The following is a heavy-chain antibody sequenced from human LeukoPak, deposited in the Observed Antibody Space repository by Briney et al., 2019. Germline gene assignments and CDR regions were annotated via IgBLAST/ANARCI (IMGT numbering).Heavy chain of an antibody. Sequence: PSETLSLTCTVSGGSISGGGYYWSWIRQHPGKGLEWIGYIYYSGSTYYNPSLKSRVTISVDTSKNQYSLKLSSVTAADTAVYYCARGSRCSSTSCSYYYYYGMDVWGQGTTVTVSS. V-gene: IGHV4-31*03. CDR2: IYYSGST. D-gene: IGHD2-2*01. CDR1: GGSISGGGYY. CDR3: ARGSRCSSTSCSYYYYYGMDV. J-gene: IGHJ6*02.